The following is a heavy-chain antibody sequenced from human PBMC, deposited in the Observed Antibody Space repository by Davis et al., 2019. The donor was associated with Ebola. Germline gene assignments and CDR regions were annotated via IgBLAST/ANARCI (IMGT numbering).Heavy chain of an antibody. CDR3: VRGGGYLYVLDF. Sequence: GGSLRLSCAASGFTFSSYGMHWVRQAPGKGLEYVSAISPDGGNTFYADSVKGRFTISRDNAKNLLYLQMNSLRDEDTAVYYCVRGGGYLYVLDFWGQGSLVTVSS. D-gene: IGHD5-18*01. J-gene: IGHJ4*02. CDR1: GFTFSSYG. CDR2: ISPDGGNT. V-gene: IGHV3-64*04.